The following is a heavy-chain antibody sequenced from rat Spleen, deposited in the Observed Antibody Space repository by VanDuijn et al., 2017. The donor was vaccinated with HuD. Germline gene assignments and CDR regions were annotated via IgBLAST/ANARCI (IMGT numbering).Heavy chain of an antibody. CDR1: GFTFSDYY. D-gene: IGHD2-5*01. CDR3: ARAGYLRDWYFDF. Sequence: EVQLVESGGGLVQPGRSLKLSCAASGFTFSDYYMAWVRQAPKKGLEWVASISYEGSSTYYGDSVKGRFTISRDNTRNTLYLQMDNLRSEDTATYYCARAGYLRDWYFDFWGQGVMVTVSS. CDR2: ISYEGSST. J-gene: IGHJ2*01. V-gene: IGHV5-22*01.